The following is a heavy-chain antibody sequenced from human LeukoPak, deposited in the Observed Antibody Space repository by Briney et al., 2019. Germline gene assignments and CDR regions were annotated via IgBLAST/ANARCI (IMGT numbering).Heavy chain of an antibody. Sequence: ASVKVSRKASGYTFTSYGISWVRQAPGPGLEWMGWISANKGNANYAQKLQGRVTMTTDTSTRTAYMELRSLRSDDTAEYYCARARYCRSTSCYGPEDDAFDIWGQGTMVTVSS. V-gene: IGHV1-18*01. J-gene: IGHJ3*02. D-gene: IGHD2-2*01. CDR2: ISANKGNA. CDR3: ARARYCRSTSCYGPEDDAFDI. CDR1: GYTFTSYG.